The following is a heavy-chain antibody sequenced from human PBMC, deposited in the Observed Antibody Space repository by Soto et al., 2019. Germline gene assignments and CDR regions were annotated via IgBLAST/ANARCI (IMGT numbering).Heavy chain of an antibody. J-gene: IGHJ4*02. CDR2: IYAIDVE. CDR3: VRTPPYCGGDCYPHY. V-gene: IGHV2-26*01. CDR1: GFSLSNVRMG. D-gene: IGHD2-21*02. Sequence: QVTLKESGPVLVKPTETLTLTCTVSGFSLSNVRMGVSWIRQPPGKALEWLAHIYAIDVEAYSTSLKTRLTISQDTSKSQVVLTMTTMDPMDTASYHCVRTPPYCGGDCYPHYWGQGTRVTVSS.